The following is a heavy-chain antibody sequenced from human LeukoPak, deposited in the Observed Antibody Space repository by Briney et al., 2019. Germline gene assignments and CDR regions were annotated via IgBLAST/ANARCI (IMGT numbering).Heavy chain of an antibody. CDR2: ISSSSSTI. Sequence: GGSLRLSCAASRFSFSDYTMSWVRQLPGKGLEWVSYISSSSSTIYYADSVKGRFTISRDNAKNSLYLQMNSLRDEDTAVYYCARARSGYLVFDYWGQGTLVTVSS. CDR3: ARARSGYLVFDY. J-gene: IGHJ4*02. CDR1: RFSFSDYT. V-gene: IGHV3-48*02. D-gene: IGHD3-22*01.